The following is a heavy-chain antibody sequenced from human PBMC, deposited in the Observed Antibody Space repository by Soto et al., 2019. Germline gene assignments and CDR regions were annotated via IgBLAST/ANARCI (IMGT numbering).Heavy chain of an antibody. V-gene: IGHV4-30-4*01. J-gene: IGHJ3*02. CDR3: ARGGRVVVTANRAFDI. Sequence: SETLSLTCTVSGGSISSGDYYWSWIRQPPGKGLEWIGYIYYSGSTYYNPSLKSRVTISVDASKNQFSLKLSSVTAADTAVYYCARGGRVVVTANRAFDIWGQGTMVTVSS. CDR2: IYYSGST. CDR1: GGSISSGDYY. D-gene: IGHD2-21*02.